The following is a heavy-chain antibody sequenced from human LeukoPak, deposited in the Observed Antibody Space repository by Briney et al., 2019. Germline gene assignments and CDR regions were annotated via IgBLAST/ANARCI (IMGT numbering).Heavy chain of an antibody. D-gene: IGHD2-15*01. CDR1: GGSISSGSYY. Sequence: SETLSLTCTVSGGSISSGSYYWSWIRQPAGKGLEWIGRIYTSGSTNYYPSLKSRVTISVDTSKNQFSLKLSSVTAADTAVYYCARGEPGSCSGGSCFLSWFDPWGQGTLVTVSS. CDR2: IYTSGST. CDR3: ARGEPGSCSGGSCFLSWFDP. V-gene: IGHV4-61*02. J-gene: IGHJ5*02.